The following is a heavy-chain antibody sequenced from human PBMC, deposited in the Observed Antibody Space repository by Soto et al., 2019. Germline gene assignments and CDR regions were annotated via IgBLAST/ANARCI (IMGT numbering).Heavy chain of an antibody. CDR1: GFTFSNAW. V-gene: IGHV3-15*01. CDR3: TTDLGIITGTTLFDY. D-gene: IGHD1-20*01. J-gene: IGHJ4*02. CDR2: IKSKTDGGTT. Sequence: LRVSCAASGFTFSNAWMSWVRQAPGKGLEWVGRIKSKTDGGTTDYAAPVKGRFTISRDDSKNTLYLQMNSLKTEDTAVYYCTTDLGIITGTTLFDYWGQGTLVTVSS.